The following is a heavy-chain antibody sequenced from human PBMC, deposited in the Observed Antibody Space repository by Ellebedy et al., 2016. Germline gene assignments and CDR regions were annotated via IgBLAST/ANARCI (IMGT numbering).Heavy chain of an antibody. V-gene: IGHV1-2*02. CDR3: ARARGKYDSSGYYYGY. CDR2: INPNSGGT. J-gene: IGHJ4*02. CDR1: GYTFTGYY. Sequence: ASVKVSCXASGYTFTGYYMHWVRQAPGQGLEWMGWINPNSGGTNYAQKFQGRVTMTRDTSISTAYMELSRLRSDDTAVYYCARARGKYDSSGYYYGYWGQGTLVTVSS. D-gene: IGHD3-22*01.